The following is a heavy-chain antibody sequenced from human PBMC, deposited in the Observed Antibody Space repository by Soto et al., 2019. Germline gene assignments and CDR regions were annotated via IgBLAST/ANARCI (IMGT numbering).Heavy chain of an antibody. CDR3: ARGRGSVYY. V-gene: IGHV4-34*01. D-gene: IGHD5-12*01. Sequence: SETLSLTCAVYGGSFSGYYWSWIRQPPGKGLEWIGEINHSGSTNYNPSLKSRVTISVDTSKNQFSLKLSSVTAADTAVYYCARGRGSVYYWGQGTLVTVS. CDR1: GGSFSGYY. CDR2: INHSGST. J-gene: IGHJ4*02.